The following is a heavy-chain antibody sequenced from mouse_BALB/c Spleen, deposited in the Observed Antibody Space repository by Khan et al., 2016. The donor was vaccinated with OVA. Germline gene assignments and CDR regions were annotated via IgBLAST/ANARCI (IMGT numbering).Heavy chain of an antibody. J-gene: IGHJ3*01. CDR2: ISDINSYI. CDR1: GFTFSDYY. D-gene: IGHD2-13*01. CDR3: IRGYYGDPVAY. Sequence: EVELVESGGGLMKPGGSLKLSCAASGFTFSDYYMYWVRQTPEKRLEWVATISDINSYIYYPDNVKGRFTISRDNAKNNLYLQMNSLKSEDTAMYYCIRGYYGDPVAYWGQGTLVTVAA. V-gene: IGHV5-4*02.